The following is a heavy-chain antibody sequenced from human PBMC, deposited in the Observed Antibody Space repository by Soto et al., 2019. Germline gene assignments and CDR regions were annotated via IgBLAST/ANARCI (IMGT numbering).Heavy chain of an antibody. CDR1: GYTFTAYY. J-gene: IGHJ4*02. V-gene: IGHV1-2*02. CDR2: ISPHSGGT. CDR3: AQDSMSGYDYHSFDF. Sequence: ASVKVSCKASGYTFTAYYIHWVRQAPGQGLEWMGWISPHSGGTNYAQKFQGRVTMTRDTSITTVYMELSRLRSDDTAVYFCAQDSMSGYDYHSFDFWGQGALVTVSS. D-gene: IGHD5-12*01.